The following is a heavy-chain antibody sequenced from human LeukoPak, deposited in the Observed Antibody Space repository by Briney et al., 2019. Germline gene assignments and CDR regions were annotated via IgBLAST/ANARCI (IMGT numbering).Heavy chain of an antibody. CDR2: INYYGKT. J-gene: IGHJ6*03. CDR3: ARSTDPGGSYYYYYMDV. V-gene: IGHV4-39*01. CDR1: GNSISSSSYY. Sequence: SETLSLTCTVSGNSISSSSYYWVWIRQPPGKGLEWIGSINYYGKTYYNPSVKSRVTISVDTSKNQFSLMVRSVTAADTAVYYCARSTDPGGSYYYYYMDVWGKGTTVTVSS.